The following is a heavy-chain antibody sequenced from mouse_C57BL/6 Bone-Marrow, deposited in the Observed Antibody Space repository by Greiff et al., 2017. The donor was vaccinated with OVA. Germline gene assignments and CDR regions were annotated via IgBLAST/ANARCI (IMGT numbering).Heavy chain of an antibody. J-gene: IGHJ4*01. CDR1: GFSFNTYA. Sequence: EVQVVESGGGLVQPKGSLKLSCAASGFSFNTYAMNWVRQAPGKGLEWVARIRSKSNNYATYYADSVKDRFTISRDDSESMLYLQMNNLKTEDTAMYYCVRHLITTVDYAMDYWGQGTSVTVSS. V-gene: IGHV10-1*01. CDR2: IRSKSNNYAT. CDR3: VRHLITTVDYAMDY. D-gene: IGHD1-1*01.